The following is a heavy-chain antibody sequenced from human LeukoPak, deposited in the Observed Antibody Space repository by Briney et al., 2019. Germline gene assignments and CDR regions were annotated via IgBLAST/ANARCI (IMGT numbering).Heavy chain of an antibody. J-gene: IGHJ4*02. V-gene: IGHV3-30*03. CDR3: ARGGSSPGGY. Sequence: GGSLRLSCAASGFTFSSYWMSWVCQAPGKGLEWVAVISYDGSNSNYADSVKGRFTISRDNSKNTLFLQMNSLSAEDTAVYYCARGGSSPGGYWGQGTLVTVSS. CDR1: GFTFSSYW. D-gene: IGHD1-26*01. CDR2: ISYDGSNS.